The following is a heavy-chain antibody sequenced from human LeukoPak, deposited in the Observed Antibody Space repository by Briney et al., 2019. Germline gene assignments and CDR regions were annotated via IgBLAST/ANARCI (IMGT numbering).Heavy chain of an antibody. CDR1: GFTFSSYA. D-gene: IGHD3-22*01. J-gene: IGHJ4*02. CDR3: AKLARQGYYDSSEGY. Sequence: GGSLRPSCAASGFTFSSYAMSWVRQAPGKGLEWVSAISGSGCSTYYADSVKGRFTISRDNSKNTLYLQMNSLRAEDTAVYYCAKLARQGYYDSSEGYWGQGSLVTVSS. V-gene: IGHV3-23*01. CDR2: ISGSGCST.